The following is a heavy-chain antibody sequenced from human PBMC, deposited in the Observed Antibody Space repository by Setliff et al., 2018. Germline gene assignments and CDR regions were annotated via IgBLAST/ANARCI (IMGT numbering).Heavy chain of an antibody. CDR2: IYHSGRT. V-gene: IGHV4-38-2*02. CDR3: AREVAAAGPFDY. Sequence: SETLSLTCAVSGYSIGRDYCWGWSRQPPGRGLEWIGSIYHSGRTYDNPSLKSRVTVSIDTSKNQFSLKLSSVTAADTAVYYCAREVAAAGPFDYWGQGTLVTVSS. J-gene: IGHJ4*02. CDR1: GYSIGRDYC. D-gene: IGHD6-13*01.